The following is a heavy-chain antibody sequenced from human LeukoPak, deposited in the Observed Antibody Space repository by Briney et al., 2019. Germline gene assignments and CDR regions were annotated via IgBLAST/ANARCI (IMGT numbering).Heavy chain of an antibody. CDR1: GYSFTSYW. J-gene: IGHJ4*02. V-gene: IGHV5-51*01. CDR2: IYPGDSET. D-gene: IGHD3-22*01. Sequence: GESLKISCKGSGYSFTSYWIGWVRQMPGKGLEWMGIIYPGDSETRYSPSFQGQVTISADKSISTAYLQWSSLKASDTAMYYCARSQVQYYYDSSGYYYFDYWGQGTLVTVSS. CDR3: ARSQVQYYYDSSGYYYFDY.